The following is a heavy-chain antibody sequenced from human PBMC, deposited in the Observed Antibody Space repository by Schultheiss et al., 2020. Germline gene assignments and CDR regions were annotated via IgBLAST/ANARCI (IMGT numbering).Heavy chain of an antibody. CDR1: GGSISSSSYY. D-gene: IGHD3-3*01. V-gene: IGHV4-39*01. J-gene: IGHJ5*02. CDR3: ARHLNVRFGWFDP. Sequence: SETLSLTCTVSGGSISSSSYYWGWIRQPPGKGLEWIGYIYYSGSTNYNPSLKSRVTISVDTSKNQFSLKLSSVTAADTAVYYCARHLNVRFGWFDPWGQGTLVTVTS. CDR2: IYYSGST.